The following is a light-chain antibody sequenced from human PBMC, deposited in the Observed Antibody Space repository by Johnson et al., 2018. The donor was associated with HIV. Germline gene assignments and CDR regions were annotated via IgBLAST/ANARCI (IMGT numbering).Light chain of an antibody. CDR1: SSNIGNNY. CDR3: GTLDSSHYV. J-gene: IGLJ1*01. Sequence: QSVLTQPPSVSAAPGQKVTISCSGSSSNIGNNYVSWYQQLPGTAPKLLIYENNKRPSGIPDRFSGSKSGTSATLGITGLQTGDEAYYYCGTLDSSHYVFGTGTKVTVL. CDR2: ENN. V-gene: IGLV1-51*02.